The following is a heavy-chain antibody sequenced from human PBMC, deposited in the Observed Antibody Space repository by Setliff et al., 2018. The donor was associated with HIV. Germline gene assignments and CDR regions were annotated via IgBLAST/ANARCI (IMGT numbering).Heavy chain of an antibody. V-gene: IGHV1-18*01. CDR1: GYSFSSYA. D-gene: IGHD6-19*01. J-gene: IGHJ4*02. CDR2: ISAYNGHT. Sequence: GASVKVSCKAPGYSFSSYAISWVRQAPGQGLEWMGWISAYNGHTNYAQKFQDRVTMTTDTSTNTAYMELSGLRFEDTAVYYCATLKEQWLSEGGFDYWGQGTLVTVSS. CDR3: ATLKEQWLSEGGFDY.